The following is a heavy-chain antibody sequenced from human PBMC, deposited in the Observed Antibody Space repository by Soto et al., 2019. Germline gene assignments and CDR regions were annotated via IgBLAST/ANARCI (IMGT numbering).Heavy chain of an antibody. Sequence: LRLSCAASGFTFSSYWMSWVRQAPGKGLEWVANIKQDGSEKYYVDSVKGRFTISRDNAKNSLYLQMNSLRAEDTAVYYCAREADYYDSSGYPVDYWGQGTLVTVSS. D-gene: IGHD3-22*01. CDR2: IKQDGSEK. CDR3: AREADYYDSSGYPVDY. V-gene: IGHV3-7*03. CDR1: GFTFSSYW. J-gene: IGHJ4*02.